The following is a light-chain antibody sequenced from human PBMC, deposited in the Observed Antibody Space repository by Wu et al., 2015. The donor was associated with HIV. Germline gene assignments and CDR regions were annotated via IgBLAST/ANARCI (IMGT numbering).Light chain of an antibody. CDR2: ATS. J-gene: IGKJ5*01. V-gene: IGKV3-20*01. CDR3: QQYVSSPT. Sequence: EIVLTQSPGTLSLSPGERATLSCRASQSITSNYLAWYQQKPGQAPRLLVYATSNRATGIPDRISGSGSGTLFTPTISRLEPEDSAVYFCQQYVSSPTFGQGTRLEIK. CDR1: QSITSNY.